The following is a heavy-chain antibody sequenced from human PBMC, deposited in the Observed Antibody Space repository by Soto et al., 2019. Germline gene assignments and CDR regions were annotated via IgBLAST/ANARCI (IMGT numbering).Heavy chain of an antibody. Sequence: QVQLQQSGPGLVKPSQTLSLTCVLAGDSVSSNSATRSWVRKSPWRGLEWLGRTFSRSKWYSDYALSVKSRISTNPGTTKHQPSRQLCSVTPAVTAMYSSARGYCSGRSCFSDWFDSWGQGTLVTVSS. V-gene: IGHV6-1*01. CDR3: ARGYCSGRSCFSDWFDS. CDR1: GDSVSSNSAT. J-gene: IGHJ5*01. CDR2: TFSRSKWYS. D-gene: IGHD2-15*01.